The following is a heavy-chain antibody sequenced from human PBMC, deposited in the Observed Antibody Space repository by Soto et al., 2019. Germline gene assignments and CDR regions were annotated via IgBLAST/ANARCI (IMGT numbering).Heavy chain of an antibody. Sequence: SETLSLTCTVSGGSISSYYRSWIRQPPGKGLEWIGYIYYSGSTNYNPSLKSRVTISVDTSKNQFSLKLSSVTAADTAVYYCARLLWSHSNWFDRWGQGTLVTVSS. CDR1: GGSISSYY. CDR3: ARLLWSHSNWFDR. V-gene: IGHV4-59*08. J-gene: IGHJ5*02. D-gene: IGHD3-10*01. CDR2: IYYSGST.